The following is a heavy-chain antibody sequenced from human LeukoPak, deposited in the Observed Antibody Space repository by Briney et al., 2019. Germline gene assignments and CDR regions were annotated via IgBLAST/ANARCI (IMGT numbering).Heavy chain of an antibody. D-gene: IGHD3-22*01. CDR2: IYYSGST. Sequence: SETLSLTCTVSGGSISSYYWSWIRQPPGKGLEWIGYIYYSGSTNYNPSLKSRATISVDTSKNQFSLKLSSVTAADTAVYYCARLNHSSGDSRRLSWFDPWGQGTLVTVSS. J-gene: IGHJ5*02. CDR1: GGSISSYY. V-gene: IGHV4-59*08. CDR3: ARLNHSSGDSRRLSWFDP.